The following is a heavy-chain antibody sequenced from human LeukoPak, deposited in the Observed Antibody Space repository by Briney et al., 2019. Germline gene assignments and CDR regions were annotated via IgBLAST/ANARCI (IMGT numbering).Heavy chain of an antibody. D-gene: IGHD6-25*01. CDR2: IFYSGIT. CDR3: ARAETLAAIYFDF. V-gene: IGHV4-59*01. CDR1: GGSISPYY. Sequence: PSETLSLTCSVSGGSISPYYWSWIRQPPGKGLEWIGYIFYSGITTYNPSLKSRVTISLDSSKNQFFLMLTSVTAADPAMYYCARAETLAAIYFDFWGQGSLVTVSS. J-gene: IGHJ4*02.